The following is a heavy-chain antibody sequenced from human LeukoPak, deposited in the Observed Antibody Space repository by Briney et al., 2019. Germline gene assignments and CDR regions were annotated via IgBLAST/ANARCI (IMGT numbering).Heavy chain of an antibody. J-gene: IGHJ4*02. Sequence: PGGSLRLSCAASGFTFSSYWMSWVRQAPGKGLEWVANIKQDGSEKYYVDSVKGRFTISRDNAKNSLYLQMNSLRAEDTAVYYCARGTPGTNWGWGGYYFGYWGQGTLVTVSS. D-gene: IGHD7-27*01. CDR3: ARGTPGTNWGWGGYYFGY. V-gene: IGHV3-7*01. CDR1: GFTFSSYW. CDR2: IKQDGSEK.